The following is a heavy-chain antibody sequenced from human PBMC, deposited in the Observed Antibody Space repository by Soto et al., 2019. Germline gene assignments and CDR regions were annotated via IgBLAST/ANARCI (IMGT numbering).Heavy chain of an antibody. Sequence: QVQLQESGPGLVKPSETLSLTCTVSGGSISSYYWSWIRQPPGKGLEWIGYIYYSGSTNYNPSLTSRVTXSXAXPKNPVSLKLSSVTAADTAVYYCAREGLTGTIGLYYYYGMDVWGQGTTVTVSS. D-gene: IGHD1-7*01. CDR3: AREGLTGTIGLYYYYGMDV. J-gene: IGHJ6*02. CDR1: GGSISSYY. V-gene: IGHV4-59*01. CDR2: IYYSGST.